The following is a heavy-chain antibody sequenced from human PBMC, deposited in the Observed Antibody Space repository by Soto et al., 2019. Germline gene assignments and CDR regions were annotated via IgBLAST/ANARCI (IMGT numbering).Heavy chain of an antibody. CDR2: MNPSSGNT. J-gene: IGHJ6*03. Sequence: ASVKVSCKASGYTFSGYDIHWVRQAAGQGLEWMGWMNPSSGNTGYAQKFQGRVTMTRDTSISTAYMELSSLRSEDAALYYCTKDSIIQGAYQYYYMDVWGKGTTVTVSS. CDR1: GYTFSGYD. V-gene: IGHV1-8*01. CDR3: TKDSIIQGAYQYYYMDV. D-gene: IGHD5-18*01.